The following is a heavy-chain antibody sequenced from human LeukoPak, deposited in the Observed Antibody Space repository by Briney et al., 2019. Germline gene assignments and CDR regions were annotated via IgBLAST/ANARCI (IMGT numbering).Heavy chain of an antibody. D-gene: IGHD4-17*01. CDR1: GYTLTGYY. V-gene: IGHV1-2*02. J-gene: IGHJ5*02. Sequence: ASVKVSCKASGYTLTGYYMHWVRQAPGQGLEWMGWINPNSGGTNYAQKFQGRVTMTRDTSISTAYMELSRLRSDDTAVYYCARETTVTTSGFDPWGQGTLVTVSS. CDR2: INPNSGGT. CDR3: ARETTVTTSGFDP.